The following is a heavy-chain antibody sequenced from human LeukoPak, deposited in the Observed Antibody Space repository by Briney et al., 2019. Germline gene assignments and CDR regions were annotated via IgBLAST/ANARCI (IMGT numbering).Heavy chain of an antibody. D-gene: IGHD1-26*01. J-gene: IGHJ3*02. CDR1: GFTFSNYW. CDR3: ASDPPWENDAFDI. CDR2: IKQDGSTK. V-gene: IGHV3-7*01. Sequence: GGSLRLSCAASGFTFSNYWMTWFRQTPGKGLEWVANIKQDGSTKYYVASVKGRFTISRDNAKNSLYLQMSSLRAEDTAVYYCASDPPWENDAFDIWSQGTMVTVSS.